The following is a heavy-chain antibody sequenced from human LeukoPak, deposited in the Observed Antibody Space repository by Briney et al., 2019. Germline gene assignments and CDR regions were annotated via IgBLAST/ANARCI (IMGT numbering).Heavy chain of an antibody. J-gene: IGHJ6*03. CDR3: ARDLDPFYSSSWQNYMDV. V-gene: IGHV1-2*02. D-gene: IGHD6-13*01. CDR2: VNPNSGGT. Sequence: ASVKVSCKASGYTFTGYYMHWVRQAPGQGLEWMGWVNPNSGGTNYAQKFQGRVTMTRDTSISTAYMELSRLRSDDTAVYYCARDLDPFYSSSWQNYMDVWGKGTTVTVSS. CDR1: GYTFTGYY.